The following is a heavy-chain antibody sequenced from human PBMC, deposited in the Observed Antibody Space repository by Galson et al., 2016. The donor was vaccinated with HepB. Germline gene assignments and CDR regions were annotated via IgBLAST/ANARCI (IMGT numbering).Heavy chain of an antibody. V-gene: IGHV3-13*05. D-gene: IGHD2-2*01. Sequence: SLRLSCAASGFTFSNYNMHWVRQRTGKGLEWASGIGTAGAPNSSGPVTGRLTISRANGKNSFYLQMNNLRAGDTAVYYCARGYCSNTSCREAAYYSFFMAVWGQGTTVTVSS. CDR3: ARGYCSNTSCREAAYYSFFMAV. CDR1: GFTFSNYN. CDR2: IGTAGAP. J-gene: IGHJ6*02.